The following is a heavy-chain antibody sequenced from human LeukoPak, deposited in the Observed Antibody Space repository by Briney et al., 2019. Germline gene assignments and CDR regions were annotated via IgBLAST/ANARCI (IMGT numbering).Heavy chain of an antibody. V-gene: IGHV1-18*01. CDR2: ISAYNGNT. CDR1: GYTFTSYG. D-gene: IGHD3-3*01. J-gene: IGHJ6*02. CDR3: AKDLHGVVLDFWSGYPPARNPEGMDG. Sequence: ASVKVSCKASGYTFTSYGISWVRQAPGQGLEWMGWISAYNGNTNYAQKLQGRVTMTTDTSTSTAYMELRSLRSDDTAVYYCAKDLHGVVLDFWSGYPPARNPEGMDGCGQGTTVNVSS.